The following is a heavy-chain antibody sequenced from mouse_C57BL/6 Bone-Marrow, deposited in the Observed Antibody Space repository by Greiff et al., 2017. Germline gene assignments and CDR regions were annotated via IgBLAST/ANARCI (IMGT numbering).Heavy chain of an antibody. CDR3: ASLLSLR. J-gene: IGHJ2*01. D-gene: IGHD2-1*01. CDR2: IDPSDSYT. Sequence: VQLQQPGAELVRPGTSVKLSCKASGYTFTSYWMHWVKQRPGQGLEWIGVIDPSDSYTNYNQKFKGKATLTVDTSSSTAYMQLSSLTSEDSAVYYSASLLSLRWGQGTTLTVSS. V-gene: IGHV1-59*01. CDR1: GYTFTSYW.